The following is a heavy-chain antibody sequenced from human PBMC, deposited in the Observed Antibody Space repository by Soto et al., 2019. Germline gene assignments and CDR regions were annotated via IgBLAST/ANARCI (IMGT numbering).Heavy chain of an antibody. J-gene: IGHJ4*02. D-gene: IGHD4-4*01. Sequence: SETLSLTCTVSGGSISSCGYYWSWIRQHPGKGLEWIGYIYYSGSTYYNPSLKSRVTISVDTSKNQFSLKLSSVTAADTAVYYCARAYSNSEYYFDYWGQGTLVTVSS. CDR1: GGSISSCGYY. CDR2: IYYSGST. V-gene: IGHV4-31*03. CDR3: ARAYSNSEYYFDY.